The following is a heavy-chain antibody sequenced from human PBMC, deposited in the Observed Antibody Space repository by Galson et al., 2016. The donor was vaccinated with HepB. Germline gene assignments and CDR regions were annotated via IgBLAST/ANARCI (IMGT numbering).Heavy chain of an antibody. CDR3: ALQYTSTWSSFLKY. V-gene: IGHV3-23*01. D-gene: IGHD6-6*01. Sequence: SLRLSCAASGFTFSNYAMNWVRQAPGKGLEWVSGISDSGAATHYADFVKGRFTISRDNSNNSVYLHMDRLTVGDTAIYYCALQYTSTWSSFLKYWGQGTLVTVSS. J-gene: IGHJ4*02. CDR2: ISDSGAAT. CDR1: GFTFSNYA.